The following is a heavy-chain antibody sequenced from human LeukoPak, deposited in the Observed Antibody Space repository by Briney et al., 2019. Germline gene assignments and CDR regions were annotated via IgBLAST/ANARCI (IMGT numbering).Heavy chain of an antibody. Sequence: PSETLSLTCAVSGESFNRYYWSWVRQSPGKGLEGIAETHHRGDTNYNPSVKGRVIISIHPSKNQFSLKVTSVTATGTAVYYCARGPTISGTGYFDYWGQGTLVTVSS. D-gene: IGHD1-7*01. CDR3: ARGPTISGTGYFDY. J-gene: IGHJ4*03. CDR2: THHRGDT. V-gene: IGHV4-34*01. CDR1: GESFNRYY.